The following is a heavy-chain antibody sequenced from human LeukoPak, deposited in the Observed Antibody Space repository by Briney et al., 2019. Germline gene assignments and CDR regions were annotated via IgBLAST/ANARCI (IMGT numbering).Heavy chain of an antibody. D-gene: IGHD6-13*01. CDR3: ARDQGAAAGNDAFDI. CDR2: IYSGGST. V-gene: IGHV3-66*01. J-gene: IGHJ3*02. Sequence: GGSLRLSCAASGFTVSSNYMSWVRQAPGKGLEWVSVIYSGGSTYYADSVKGRFTISRDNSKNTLYLQMNSLRAEDTAVYYCARDQGAAAGNDAFDIWGQGTMVTVSS. CDR1: GFTVSSNY.